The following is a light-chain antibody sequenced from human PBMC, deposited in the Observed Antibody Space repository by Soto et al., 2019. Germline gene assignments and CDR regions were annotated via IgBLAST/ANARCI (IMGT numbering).Light chain of an antibody. V-gene: IGKV3-15*01. Sequence: EIVIPQSPATLSVSPGERATLSCRASQSVSSNLAWYQQKPGQAPRLLIYGPSTRATGIPARFSGSGSGTEFTLTISSLQSEDFAVYYCQQYNNWPPWTFGQGTKVEIK. CDR2: GPS. J-gene: IGKJ1*01. CDR1: QSVSSN. CDR3: QQYNNWPPWT.